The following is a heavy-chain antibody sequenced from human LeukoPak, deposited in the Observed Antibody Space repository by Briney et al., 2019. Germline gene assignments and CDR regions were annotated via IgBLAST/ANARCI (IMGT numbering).Heavy chain of an antibody. Sequence: PGGSLRLSCAASGFTFNNYWMSWVRQAPGKGLEWVANIKQDGSEIYYVDSVKGRFTISRDNTKSSVYLQMNSLRAEDTAVYYCARELISTTWRGNRSYFDLWGRGTLVTVSS. D-gene: IGHD1-1*01. CDR3: ARELISTTWRGNRSYFDL. V-gene: IGHV3-7*01. CDR2: IKQDGSEI. CDR1: GFTFNNYW. J-gene: IGHJ2*01.